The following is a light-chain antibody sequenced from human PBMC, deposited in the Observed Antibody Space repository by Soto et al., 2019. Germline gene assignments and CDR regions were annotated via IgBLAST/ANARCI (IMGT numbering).Light chain of an antibody. J-gene: IGKJ1*01. Sequence: EIVLTQSPGTLSLSPGERATLSCRASQSVSSSYLAWYQQKPGQAPRLLIYGASSRATGIPDRFSGSGSGIDFTLTISRLETEDFAVYYCQQYGSSPWTFGQGTEVEIK. V-gene: IGKV3-20*01. CDR2: GAS. CDR3: QQYGSSPWT. CDR1: QSVSSSY.